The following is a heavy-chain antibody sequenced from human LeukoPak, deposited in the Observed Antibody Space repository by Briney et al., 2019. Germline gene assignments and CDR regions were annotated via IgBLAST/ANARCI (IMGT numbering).Heavy chain of an antibody. Sequence: SETLSLTCTVSGGSISSYYWSWIRQPPGKGLEWIGYIYYSGSTNYNPSLKSRVTISVDTFKNQFSLKLSSVTAADTAVYYCARDGYNSVYFDYWGQGTLVTVSS. D-gene: IGHD5-24*01. J-gene: IGHJ4*02. CDR2: IYYSGST. V-gene: IGHV4-59*01. CDR3: ARDGYNSVYFDY. CDR1: GGSISSYY.